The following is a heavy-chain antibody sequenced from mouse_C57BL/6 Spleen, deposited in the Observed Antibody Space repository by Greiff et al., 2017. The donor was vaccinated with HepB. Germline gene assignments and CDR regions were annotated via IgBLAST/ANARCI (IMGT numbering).Heavy chain of an antibody. CDR2: ISYDGSN. CDR1: GYSITSGYY. V-gene: IGHV3-6*01. Sequence: ESGPGLVKPSQSLSLTCSVTGYSITSGYYWNWIRQFPGNKLEWMGYISYDGSNNYNPSLKNRISITRDTSKNQFFLKLNSVTTEDTATYYCARGGTTGAGAMDYWGQGTSVTVSS. J-gene: IGHJ4*01. D-gene: IGHD1-1*01. CDR3: ARGGTTGAGAMDY.